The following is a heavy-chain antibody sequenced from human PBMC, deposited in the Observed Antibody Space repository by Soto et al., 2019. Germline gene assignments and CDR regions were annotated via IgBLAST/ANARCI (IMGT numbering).Heavy chain of an antibody. CDR3: ARVGYCSSTSCEGVLKF. Sequence: GGSLRLSCAASGFTFSTYSMNWVRQAPGKGLEWVSYISSGSSTIYYADSVKGRFTISRDNAKNSLYLQMNSLRAEDTAVYYCARVGYCSSTSCEGVLKFWGQGTMVTVSS. J-gene: IGHJ3*01. CDR1: GFTFSTYS. CDR2: ISSGSSTI. V-gene: IGHV3-48*01. D-gene: IGHD2-2*01.